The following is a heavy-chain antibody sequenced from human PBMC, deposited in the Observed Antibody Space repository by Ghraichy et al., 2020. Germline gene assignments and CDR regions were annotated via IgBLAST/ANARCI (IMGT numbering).Heavy chain of an antibody. Sequence: GESLNISCTASGFTFSTYDMNWVRQAPGKGLEWVSYISTGNIIYYADSVKGRFTISRDNAKNSLYLQMSSLRDDDTAVYYCARDHPTTVGYPNFDNWGQGTLVTVSS. CDR3: ARDHPTTVGYPNFDN. J-gene: IGHJ4*02. CDR1: GFTFSTYD. V-gene: IGHV3-48*02. CDR2: ISTGNII. D-gene: IGHD1-1*01.